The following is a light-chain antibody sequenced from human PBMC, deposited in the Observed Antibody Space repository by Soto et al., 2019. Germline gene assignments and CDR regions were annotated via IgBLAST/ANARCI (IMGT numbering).Light chain of an antibody. CDR3: QQSHSTPLT. CDR2: AAS. V-gene: IGKV1-39*01. J-gene: IGKJ1*01. Sequence: DIQLTQYPSFLSASVGDRVTITCRASQSISSYLNWYQQKPGRAPNLLIYAASSLQSGVPSRFSGSGSGTDFTLTISSLQPEDFATYYSQQSHSTPLTFGQGTKVDIK. CDR1: QSISSY.